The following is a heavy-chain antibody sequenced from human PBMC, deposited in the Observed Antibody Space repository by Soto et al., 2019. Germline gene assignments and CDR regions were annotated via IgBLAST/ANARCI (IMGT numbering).Heavy chain of an antibody. CDR2: INHSGST. V-gene: IGHV4-34*01. Sequence: PSETLSLTCAVYGGSFSGYYWSWIRQPPGKGLEWIGEINHSGSTNYNPSLKSRVTISVDTSKNQFSLKLSSVTAADTAVYYCARGPMVVVAATLDHSYFDYWGQGTLVTVSS. CDR1: GGSFSGYY. D-gene: IGHD2-15*01. CDR3: ARGPMVVVAATLDHSYFDY. J-gene: IGHJ4*02.